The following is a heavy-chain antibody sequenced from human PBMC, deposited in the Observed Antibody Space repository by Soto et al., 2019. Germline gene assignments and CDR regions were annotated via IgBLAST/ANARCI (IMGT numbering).Heavy chain of an antibody. J-gene: IGHJ6*03. Sequence: PSETLSLTCAVYGGSFCGYYWSWIRQPPGKGLEWIGEINHSGSTNYNPSLKSRVTISVDTSKNQFSLKLSSVTAADTAVYYCARGGQDCSSTSCQRYYYMDVWGKGTTVTVSS. CDR2: INHSGST. CDR3: ARGGQDCSSTSCQRYYYMDV. D-gene: IGHD2-2*01. V-gene: IGHV4-34*01. CDR1: GGSFCGYY.